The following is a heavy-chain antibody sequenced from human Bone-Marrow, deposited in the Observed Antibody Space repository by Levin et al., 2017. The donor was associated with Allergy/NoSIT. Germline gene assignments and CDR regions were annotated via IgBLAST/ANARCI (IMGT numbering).Heavy chain of an antibody. J-gene: IGHJ3*02. V-gene: IGHV3-23*01. D-gene: IGHD2-2*01. Sequence: GGSLRLSCAASGFTFSSYAMSWVRQAPGKGLEWVSAISGSGGSTYYADSVKGRFTISRDNSKNTLYLQMNSLRAEDTAVYYCAKGGRYCSSTSCYVPRAFDIWGQGTMVTVSS. CDR1: GFTFSSYA. CDR2: ISGSGGST. CDR3: AKGGRYCSSTSCYVPRAFDI.